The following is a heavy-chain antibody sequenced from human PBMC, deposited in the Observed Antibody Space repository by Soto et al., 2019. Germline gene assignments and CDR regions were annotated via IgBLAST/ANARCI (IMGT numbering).Heavy chain of an antibody. J-gene: IGHJ5*02. D-gene: IGHD2-2*01. Sequence: PSETLSLTCTASGGSISSGGYYWSWIRQHPGKGLEWIGYIYYSGSTYYNPSLKSRVTISVDTSKNQFSLKLSSVTAADTAVYYWARAPLLPAMYWFDPWGQGTLVTVSS. CDR1: GGSISSGGYY. CDR3: ARAPLLPAMYWFDP. V-gene: IGHV4-31*03. CDR2: IYYSGST.